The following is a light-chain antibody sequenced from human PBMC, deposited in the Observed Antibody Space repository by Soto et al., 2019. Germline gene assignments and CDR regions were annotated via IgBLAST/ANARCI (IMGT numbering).Light chain of an antibody. CDR3: MQGAHWPRT. V-gene: IGKV2-30*01. Sequence: DVVMTQSPLSLPVTLGQPASIACRSSQSLVFSDGNTYLSWFQQRPGQSPRRLVYKVSNRGSGVPDRFSGSGSGTDFTLKISRVETEEVGVYYCMQGAHWPRTFGQGTRLEIK. CDR1: QSLVFSDGNTY. CDR2: KVS. J-gene: IGKJ5*01.